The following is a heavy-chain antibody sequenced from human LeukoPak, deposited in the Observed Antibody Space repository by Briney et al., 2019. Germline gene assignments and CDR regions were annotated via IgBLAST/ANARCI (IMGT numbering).Heavy chain of an antibody. CDR2: ISWNSGSI. Sequence: PGGSLRLSCAASGFTFDDYAMHWVRQAPGKGLEWVSGISWNSGSIGYADSVKGRFTISRDNSKNTLYLQMNSLRAEDTAVYYCARDSIAAAGTPDYWGQGTLVTVSS. CDR1: GFTFDDYA. D-gene: IGHD6-13*01. J-gene: IGHJ4*02. V-gene: IGHV3-9*01. CDR3: ARDSIAAAGTPDY.